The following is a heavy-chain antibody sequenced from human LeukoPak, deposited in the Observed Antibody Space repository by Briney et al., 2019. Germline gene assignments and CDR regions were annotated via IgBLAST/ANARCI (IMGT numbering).Heavy chain of an antibody. CDR2: GYHSGST. V-gene: IGHV4-4*02. J-gene: IGHJ3*02. CDR3: ARLSPDGFDI. CDR1: GGSISSSKW. D-gene: IGHD2/OR15-2a*01. Sequence: SETLSLTCAVSGGSISSSKWWTWVRQPPGKGLEWIGEGYHSGSTNYNPSLKSRVTISVDKSKKQFSLKLSSVTAADTAVYYCARLSPDGFDIWGQGTMVTVFS.